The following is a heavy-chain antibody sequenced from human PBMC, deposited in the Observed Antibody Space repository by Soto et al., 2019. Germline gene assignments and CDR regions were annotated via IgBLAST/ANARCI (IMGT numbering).Heavy chain of an antibody. Sequence: QVQLVQSGAEVKKPGSSVKVSCKASGGTFSSYAISWVRQAPGQGLERMGGIIPIFGTANYAQKFQGRVTITADESTSTAYMELSSLRSEDTAVYYCARVYCSGGSCYSHYYYYGMDVWGQGTTVTVSS. J-gene: IGHJ6*02. CDR1: GGTFSSYA. D-gene: IGHD2-15*01. CDR2: IIPIFGTA. CDR3: ARVYCSGGSCYSHYYYYGMDV. V-gene: IGHV1-69*01.